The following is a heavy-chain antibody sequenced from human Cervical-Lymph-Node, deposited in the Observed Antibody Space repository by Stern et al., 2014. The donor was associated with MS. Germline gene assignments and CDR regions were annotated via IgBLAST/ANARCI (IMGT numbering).Heavy chain of an antibody. CDR1: AFIFSNYW. Sequence: EVQLVESGGGLVQPGESLRVSCEASAFIFSNYWMHWVRQVPGTGLGWVSHINPGGTSAIYADSVKDRFITTRDNARNTLYLQMNSLRAEDTAFYYCARGMTSGAYRWGKGTLVTVSS. V-gene: IGHV3-74*02. J-gene: IGHJ4*02. CDR3: ARGMTSGAYR. CDR2: INPGGTSA. D-gene: IGHD6-19*01.